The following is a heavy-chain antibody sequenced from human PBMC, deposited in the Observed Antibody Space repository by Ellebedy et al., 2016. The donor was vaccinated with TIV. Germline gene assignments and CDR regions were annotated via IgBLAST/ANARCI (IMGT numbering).Heavy chain of an antibody. CDR1: GFTFSSYA. CDR3: AKGGPDSSFDRHSFDS. CDR2: ISGSGGST. D-gene: IGHD6-6*01. Sequence: PGGSLRLSCAASGFTFSSYAMSWVRQAPGKGLEWVSAISGSGGSTYYADSVKGRFTISRDKSKNTLYLHMSSLEAEDTAVYFCAKGGPDSSFDRHSFDSWGQGTLVTVSS. V-gene: IGHV3-23*01. J-gene: IGHJ4*02.